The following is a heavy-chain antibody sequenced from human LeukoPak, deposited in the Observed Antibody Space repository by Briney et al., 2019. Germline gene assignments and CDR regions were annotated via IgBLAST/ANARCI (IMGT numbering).Heavy chain of an antibody. V-gene: IGHV3-21*01. CDR1: GFTFSTYS. CDR2: ISTSSIYI. J-gene: IGHJ4*02. Sequence: GGSLRLSCAASGFTFSTYSMNWVRQAPGKGLGWISFISTSSIYIYYADSVKGRFTISRDNARNSLYPQMNSLRAEDTAVYYCARGEWSSSPFDYWGQGTLVTASS. D-gene: IGHD6-6*01. CDR3: ARGEWSSSPFDY.